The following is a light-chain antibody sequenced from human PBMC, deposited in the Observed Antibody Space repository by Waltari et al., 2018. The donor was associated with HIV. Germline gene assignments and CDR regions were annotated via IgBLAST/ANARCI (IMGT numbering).Light chain of an antibody. J-gene: IGLJ2*01. Sequence: QSALTQPASVSGSPGQSITISCTGTSSDVGGYNYVSWYQQHPGKAPKLMIYAFSNRPSGVSNRFSVSKSGNTASLTISGLQAEDEADYYCSSYTSSSTLVVFGGGTKLTVL. CDR1: SSDVGGYNY. V-gene: IGLV2-14*01. CDR2: AFS. CDR3: SSYTSSSTLVV.